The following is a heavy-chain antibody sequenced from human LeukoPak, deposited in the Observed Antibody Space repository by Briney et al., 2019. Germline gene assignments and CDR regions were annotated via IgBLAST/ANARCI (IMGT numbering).Heavy chain of an antibody. J-gene: IGHJ4*02. Sequence: GGSLRLSCAASGFTFSSYEMNWVRQAPGKGLEWVLYISSSGSTIYYADSVKGRFTISRDNAKNSLYLQMNSLRAEDTAVYYCARDFNYGPFDYWGQGTLVTVSS. CDR3: ARDFNYGPFDY. CDR1: GFTFSSYE. V-gene: IGHV3-48*03. D-gene: IGHD4-11*01. CDR2: ISSSGSTI.